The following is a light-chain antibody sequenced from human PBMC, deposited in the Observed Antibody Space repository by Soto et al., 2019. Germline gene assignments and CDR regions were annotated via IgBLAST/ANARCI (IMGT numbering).Light chain of an antibody. Sequence: QAVVTQEPSLTVSPGGTVTLTCGSSTGTVTSGHYPYWFQLKPGQAPRTLLYDISNKHSWTPERFSGSLLGGKAALTLSGAQPEDEADYYCFLSYSGPSSFGGGTQLTVL. V-gene: IGLV7-46*01. J-gene: IGLJ7*01. CDR3: FLSYSGPSS. CDR2: DIS. CDR1: TGTVTSGHY.